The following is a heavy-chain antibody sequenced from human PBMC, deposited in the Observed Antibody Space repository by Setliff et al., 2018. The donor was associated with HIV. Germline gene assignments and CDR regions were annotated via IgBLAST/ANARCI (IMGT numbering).Heavy chain of an antibody. CDR3: VRRDGYKFDY. CDR2: IYPGDSDT. CDR1: GYTFSTYC. J-gene: IGHJ4*02. V-gene: IGHV5-51*01. D-gene: IGHD5-12*01. Sequence: PGESLKISCKDSGYTFSTYCIAWVRQMPGKGLEWMGIIYPGDSDTRYSRSIQGQVTIPADNSLSTAYLQWSSLKASDTAMYYCVRRDGYKFDYWGQGTLVTVSS.